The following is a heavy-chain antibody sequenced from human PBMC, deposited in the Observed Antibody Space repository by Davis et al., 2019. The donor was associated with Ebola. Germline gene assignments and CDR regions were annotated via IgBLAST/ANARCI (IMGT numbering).Heavy chain of an antibody. Sequence: GSLRLSCAASGFTFSSYSMNWVRQAPGKGLEWVSSISSSSSYIYYADSVKGRFTISRDNSKNTLYLQMNSLRAEDTAVYYCARGWIQLWLPLSSWGQGTLVTVSS. J-gene: IGHJ5*02. CDR2: ISSSSSYI. CDR3: ARGWIQLWLPLSS. D-gene: IGHD5-18*01. V-gene: IGHV3-21*01. CDR1: GFTFSSYS.